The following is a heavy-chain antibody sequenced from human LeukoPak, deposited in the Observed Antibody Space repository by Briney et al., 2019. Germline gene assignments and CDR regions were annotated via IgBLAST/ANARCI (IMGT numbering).Heavy chain of an antibody. Sequence: SGPTLVNPTQTLTLTCTFSGFSLTTTGMCVSWIRQPPGKALEWLARIDWDDDKFYSTSLKTRLTISKDTSKNQVVLTMTNMDPVDTATYYCARITYYDSSGIDYWGQGTLVTVSS. CDR2: IDWDDDK. CDR1: GFSLTTTGMC. V-gene: IGHV2-70*17. D-gene: IGHD3-22*01. J-gene: IGHJ4*02. CDR3: ARITYYDSSGIDY.